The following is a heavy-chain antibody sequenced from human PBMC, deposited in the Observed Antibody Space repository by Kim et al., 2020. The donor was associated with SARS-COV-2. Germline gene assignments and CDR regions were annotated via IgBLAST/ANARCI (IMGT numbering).Heavy chain of an antibody. CDR1: GFTFSSYA. CDR2: ISGSGGST. CDR3: AKGPFEVVAATPGNWFDP. Sequence: GGSLRLSCAASGFTFSSYAMSWVRQAPGKGLEWVSAISGSGGSTYYADSVKGRFTISRDNSKNTLYLQMNSLRAEDTAVYYCAKGPFEVVAATPGNWFDPWGQGTLVTVSS. J-gene: IGHJ5*02. V-gene: IGHV3-23*01. D-gene: IGHD2-15*01.